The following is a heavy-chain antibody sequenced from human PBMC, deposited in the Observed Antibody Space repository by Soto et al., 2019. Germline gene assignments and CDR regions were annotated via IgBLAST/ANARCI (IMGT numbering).Heavy chain of an antibody. V-gene: IGHV4-59*01. J-gene: IGHJ4*02. CDR2: IYYSGST. CDR3: ARGRGDTAMAWYS. CDR1: GGSISSYY. Sequence: QVQLQESGPGLVKPSETLSLTGTVSGGSISSYYWSWIRQSPGTGLEWIGYIYYSGSTKYNPSLKSRVTISVDTSKHQFALKLSSVTAADTAVYYGARGRGDTAMAWYSWGQGTLVTVSS. D-gene: IGHD5-18*01.